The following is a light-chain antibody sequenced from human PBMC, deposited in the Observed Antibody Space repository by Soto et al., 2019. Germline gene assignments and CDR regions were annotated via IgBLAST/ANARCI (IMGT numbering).Light chain of an antibody. V-gene: IGKV3-11*01. CDR2: ATS. J-gene: IGKJ3*01. Sequence: EVVLTQSPATLSLSPEEGATLSYRGSQSIGNYLAWYQQKPGQAPRLLIYATSNRATGIPARFSGSGSGTAFTLTISSLEPEDFAVYYCQQRSSWPFTFGPGTKVDIK. CDR3: QQRSSWPFT. CDR1: QSIGNY.